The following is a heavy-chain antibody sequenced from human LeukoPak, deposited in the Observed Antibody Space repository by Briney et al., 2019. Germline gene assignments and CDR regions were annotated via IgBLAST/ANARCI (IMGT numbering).Heavy chain of an antibody. V-gene: IGHV3-23*01. CDR1: GFTFSSYG. D-gene: IGHD3-3*01. CDR3: AKELASIRFLEWLPGDY. J-gene: IGHJ4*02. CDR2: ISGSGGST. Sequence: PGRSLRLSCAASGFTFSSYGMHWVRQAPGKGLEWVSAISGSGGSTYYADSVKGRFTISRDNSKNTLYLQMNSLRAEDTAVYYCAKELASIRFLEWLPGDYWGQGTLVTVSS.